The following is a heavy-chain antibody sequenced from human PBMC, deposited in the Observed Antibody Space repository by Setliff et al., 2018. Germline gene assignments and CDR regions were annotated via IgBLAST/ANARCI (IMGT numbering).Heavy chain of an antibody. CDR3: ARRGYYYDTSGFSPFDI. J-gene: IGHJ4*02. V-gene: IGHV1-18*01. Sequence: ASVKVSCKTSGYTFINYGLSWMRQAPGQGLEWMGWISIYNGKTEYVQEFQGRVTMTADTSTSTAYMELRSLRSDDTAVYFCARRGYYYDTSGFSPFDIWGQGTLVTVSS. CDR1: GYTFINYG. D-gene: IGHD3-22*01. CDR2: ISIYNGKT.